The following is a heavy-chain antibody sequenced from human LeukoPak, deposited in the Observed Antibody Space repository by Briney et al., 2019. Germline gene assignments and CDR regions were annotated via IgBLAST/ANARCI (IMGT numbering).Heavy chain of an antibody. CDR2: IRHDGNKK. Sequence: GGSLRLSCVASGFTFSNSWMSWVRQAPGKGLDWVAFIRHDGNKKLYADSVKGRFTISRDNSKNTLYLYVNSLRPDDSAVYYCVKDNPLDYWGQGTLVIVSS. CDR3: VKDNPLDY. CDR1: GFTFSNSW. V-gene: IGHV3-30*02. J-gene: IGHJ4*02.